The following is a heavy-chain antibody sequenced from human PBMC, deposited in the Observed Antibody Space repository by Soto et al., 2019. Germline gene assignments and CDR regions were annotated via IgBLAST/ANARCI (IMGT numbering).Heavy chain of an antibody. CDR2: IIPIFGTA. CDR3: ARGVVVPAPRAYYYYGMDV. J-gene: IGHJ6*02. V-gene: IGHV1-69*01. CDR1: GGTFSSYA. Sequence: QVQLVQSGAEVKKPGSSVKVSCKASGGTFSSYAISWVRQAPGQGLEWMGGIIPIFGTANYAQKFQGRVTITADESTSTAYMEVSSLRSEDTAVYYCARGVVVPAPRAYYYYGMDVWGQGTTVTVSS. D-gene: IGHD2-2*01.